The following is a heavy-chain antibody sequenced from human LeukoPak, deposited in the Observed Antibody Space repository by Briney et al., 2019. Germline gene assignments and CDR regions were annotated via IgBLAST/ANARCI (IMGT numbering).Heavy chain of an antibody. CDR2: IYDSGST. V-gene: IGHV4-59*01. D-gene: IGHD1-26*01. J-gene: IGHJ4*02. CDR3: ARDSGSYSFLDY. CDR1: GGSISSYY. Sequence: PSETLSLTRTVSGGSISSYYWSWIRQPPGKGLEWIGYIYDSGSTNYNPSLKSRVTISVDTSKNQFSLKLSSVTAADTAVYYCARDSGSYSFLDYWGQGTLVTVSS.